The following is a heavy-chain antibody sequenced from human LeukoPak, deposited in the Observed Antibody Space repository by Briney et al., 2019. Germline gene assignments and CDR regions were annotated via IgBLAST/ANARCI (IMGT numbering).Heavy chain of an antibody. J-gene: IGHJ6*02. CDR2: MNPNSGNT. CDR3: ARWVKRLRKEGRSSLYYYYYGMDV. Sequence: VASVKVSCKASGYTFTSYDINWVRQATGQGLEWMGWMNPNSGNTGYAQKFQGRVTMTRNTSISTAYMELSSLRSEDTAVYYCARWVKRLRKEGRSSLYYYYYGMDVWGQGTTVTVSS. CDR1: GYTFTSYD. D-gene: IGHD4-17*01. V-gene: IGHV1-8*02.